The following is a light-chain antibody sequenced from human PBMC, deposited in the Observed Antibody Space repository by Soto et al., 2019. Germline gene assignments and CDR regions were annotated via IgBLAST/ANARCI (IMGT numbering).Light chain of an antibody. CDR3: QPYNNWPWT. CDR2: GAS. CDR1: QSISAT. J-gene: IGKJ1*01. V-gene: IGKV3-15*01. Sequence: EIVMTQSPATLYVSPGGRATLSCSASQSISATLAWYQQKPGQAPRLLIYGASTRATSFPARFSGSGSGTDFTLTISSLQSEDCAVYYCQPYNNWPWTFGQGTKVEIK.